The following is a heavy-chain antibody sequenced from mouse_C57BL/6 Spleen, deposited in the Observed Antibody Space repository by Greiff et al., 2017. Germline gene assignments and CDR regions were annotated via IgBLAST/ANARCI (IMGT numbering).Heavy chain of an antibody. Sequence: QVQLQQSGAELVQPGASVKISCKASGYAFSSYWMNWVKQRPGKGLEWIGQLYPGDGDTNYNGKFKGKATMTADKSSSTAYMQLISLTPEDSAVSFCARGTGCDYWGQGTTLTVSS. D-gene: IGHD4-1*01. CDR3: ARGTGCDY. CDR2: LYPGDGDT. CDR1: GYAFSSYW. J-gene: IGHJ2*01. V-gene: IGHV1-80*01.